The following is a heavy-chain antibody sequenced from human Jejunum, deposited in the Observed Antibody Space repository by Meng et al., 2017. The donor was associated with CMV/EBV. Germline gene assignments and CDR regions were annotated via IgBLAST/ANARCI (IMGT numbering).Heavy chain of an antibody. V-gene: IGHV1-46*01. D-gene: IGHD3-16*01. CDR2: INPSGGTT. J-gene: IGHJ5*02. CDR1: GYTLPSYN. CDR3: ARDSGGGVNWFDP. Sequence: ASGYTLPSYNMHWVRHAPGPGPEWMGIINPSGGTTSYAQEFQGRVTMTRDTSTSTVYMELSSLRSEDTAVYYCARDSGGGVNWFDPWGQGTLVTVSS.